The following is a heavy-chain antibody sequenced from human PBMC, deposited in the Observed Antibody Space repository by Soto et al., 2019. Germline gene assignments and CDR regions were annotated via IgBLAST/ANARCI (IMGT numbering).Heavy chain of an antibody. V-gene: IGHV1-2*04. Sequence: ASVKVSCKASGYTFTGYYMHWVRQAPGQRLEWIGWINPNSGGTNYAQKFQGWVTMTRDTSISTAYMELRRLRSDDTAVYYFERVGEGDGFYVMDVWGQGTTVTVSS. CDR3: ERVGEGDGFYVMDV. CDR2: INPNSGGT. CDR1: GYTFTGYY. D-gene: IGHD2-21*01. J-gene: IGHJ6*02.